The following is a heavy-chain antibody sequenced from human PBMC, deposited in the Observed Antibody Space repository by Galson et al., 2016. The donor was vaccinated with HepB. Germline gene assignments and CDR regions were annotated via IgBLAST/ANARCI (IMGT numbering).Heavy chain of an antibody. Sequence: SLRLSCAASGFNFGDYPMTWVRQAPGKGLEWVSTIGTGRFTHYTDSVQGRFIFARDNSENTLHLQVYSLTDDDTALYYRAMEGYSRGHRGAFDIWGRGTFVAVSP. CDR3: AMEGYSRGHRGAFDI. CDR1: GFNFGDYP. V-gene: IGHV3-23*05. CDR2: IGTGRFT. J-gene: IGHJ3*02. D-gene: IGHD6-19*01.